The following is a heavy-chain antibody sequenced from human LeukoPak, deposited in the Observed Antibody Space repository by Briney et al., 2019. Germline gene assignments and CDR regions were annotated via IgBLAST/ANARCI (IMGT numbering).Heavy chain of an antibody. Sequence: PGGSLRLSCVVSGFPFGNFWMHWVRQVPGKGLVWVARMDTDGRTTDYAASVKGRFTISRDNARNTLYLQMRSLRADDTALYYCATDVTGSEDRWGQGTLVTVSS. CDR3: ATDVTGSEDR. CDR2: MDTDGRTT. V-gene: IGHV3-74*01. D-gene: IGHD6-25*01. CDR1: GFPFGNFW. J-gene: IGHJ5*02.